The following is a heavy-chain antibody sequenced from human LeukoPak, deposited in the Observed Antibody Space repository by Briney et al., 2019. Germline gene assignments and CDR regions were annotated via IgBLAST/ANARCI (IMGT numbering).Heavy chain of an antibody. D-gene: IGHD3-9*01. CDR2: IYTSGST. J-gene: IGHJ4*02. CDR3: AREGRVYFDWLYIYYFDY. CDR1: GGSISSYY. V-gene: IGHV4-4*07. Sequence: PSETLSLTCTVSGGSISSYYWSWIRQPAGKGLEWIGRIYTSGSTNYNPSLKSRVTMSVDTSKNQFSLKLSSVTAADTAVYYCAREGRVYFDWLYIYYFDYWGQGTLVTVSS.